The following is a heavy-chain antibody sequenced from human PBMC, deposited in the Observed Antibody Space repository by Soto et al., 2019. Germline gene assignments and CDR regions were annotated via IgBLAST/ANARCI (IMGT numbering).Heavy chain of an antibody. CDR1: GFTFSSYG. CDR3: AILPTMVRGVIAY. CDR2: ISYDGSNK. Sequence: QVQLVESGGGVVQPGRSLRLSCAASGFTFSSYGMHWVRQAPGKGLEWVAVISYDGSNKYYADSVKGRFTISRDNSNNTLYLQMNSLRAEDTAVYYCAILPTMVRGVIAYWGQGTLVTVSS. V-gene: IGHV3-30*03. D-gene: IGHD3-10*01. J-gene: IGHJ4*02.